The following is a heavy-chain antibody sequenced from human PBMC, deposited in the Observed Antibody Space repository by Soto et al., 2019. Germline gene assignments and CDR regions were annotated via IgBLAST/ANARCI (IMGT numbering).Heavy chain of an antibody. Sequence: QVQLVESGGGVVQPGRSLRLSCAASGFTFSSYGMHWVRQAPGKGLEWVAVISYDGSNKYYADSVKGRFTISRDKSKNTLYLQMNSLRAEDTAVYYYAKTGMDVWGQGTTVTVSS. CDR3: AKTGMDV. V-gene: IGHV3-30*18. CDR1: GFTFSSYG. J-gene: IGHJ6*02. CDR2: ISYDGSNK.